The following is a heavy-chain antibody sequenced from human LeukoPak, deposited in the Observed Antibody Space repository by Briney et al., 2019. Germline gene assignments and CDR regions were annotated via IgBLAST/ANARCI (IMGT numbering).Heavy chain of an antibody. J-gene: IGHJ4*02. V-gene: IGHV4-34*01. CDR2: INHSGGT. CDR1: GGSFSGYY. CDR3: ARSDSSPPSFDY. D-gene: IGHD6-13*01. Sequence: SETLSLSYAVDGGSFSGYYWSRLRQPPGRGQEWSGEINHSGGTNYNPSLKSRVTISVDTSKNQFSLKLSSVTAADTAVYYCARSDSSPPSFDYWGQGTLVTVSS.